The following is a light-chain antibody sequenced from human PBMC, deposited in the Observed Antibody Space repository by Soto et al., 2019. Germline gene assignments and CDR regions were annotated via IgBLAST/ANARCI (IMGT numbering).Light chain of an antibody. CDR2: EVA. Sequence: QSALTQPPSASGSPGQSVTLSCTGTSSDVGGYDLVSWYQQHPGKAPKLILYEVAKRPSGVPARFSGSKSGNTASLTVSGLQADDESDYYCSSFAGNNNLFGGGTKLTVL. CDR1: SSDVGGYDL. CDR3: SSFAGNNNL. J-gene: IGLJ2*01. V-gene: IGLV2-8*01.